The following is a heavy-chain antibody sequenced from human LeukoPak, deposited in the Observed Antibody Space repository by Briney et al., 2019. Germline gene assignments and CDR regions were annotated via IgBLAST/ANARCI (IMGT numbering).Heavy chain of an antibody. D-gene: IGHD6-13*01. J-gene: IGHJ4*01. V-gene: IGHV1-18*01. CDR2: ISAYNGNT. Sequence: ASVKVSCKASGYTFTSYGISWVRQAPGQGLEWMGWISAYNGNTNYAQKLQGRVTMTTDTSTSTAYMELRSLRSDDTAVYYCARDNHPYSREPSGVFDYWGQEPWSPSPQ. CDR3: ARDNHPYSREPSGVFDY. CDR1: GYTFTSYG.